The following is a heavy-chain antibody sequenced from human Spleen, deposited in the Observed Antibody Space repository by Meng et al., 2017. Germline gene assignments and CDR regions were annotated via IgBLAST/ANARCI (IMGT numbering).Heavy chain of an antibody. CDR1: GYSFTSYW. V-gene: IGHV5-51*01. J-gene: IGHJ6*02. CDR3: ARRGGYCSSTSCYDRPYYYYGIDV. Sequence: KVSCKGSGYSFTSYWIGWVRQMPGKGLEWMGIIYPGDSDTRYSPSFQGQVTISADKSISTAYLQWSSLKASDTAMYYCARRGGYCSSTSCYDRPYYYYGIDVWGQG. CDR2: IYPGDSDT. D-gene: IGHD2-2*01.